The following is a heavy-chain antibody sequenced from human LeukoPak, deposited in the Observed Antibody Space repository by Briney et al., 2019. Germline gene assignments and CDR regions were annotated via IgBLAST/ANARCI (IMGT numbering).Heavy chain of an antibody. CDR1: GYTITNNW. J-gene: IGHJ5*02. D-gene: IGHD5-24*01. Sequence: ASVKVSCKASGYTITNNWMHWVRQAPGQGLEWMGVINPSGTGTSYGQKFQGRITMSRDTSTSTVYMELSSLRSEDTAFYYCATDHSMADTAWWFDPWGQGTLVTVSS. CDR2: INPSGTGT. V-gene: IGHV1-46*01. CDR3: ATDHSMADTAWWFDP.